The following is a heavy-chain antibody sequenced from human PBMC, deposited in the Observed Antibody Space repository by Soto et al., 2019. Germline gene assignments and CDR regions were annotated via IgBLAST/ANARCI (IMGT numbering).Heavy chain of an antibody. V-gene: IGHV1-18*01. D-gene: IGHD3-3*01. J-gene: IGHJ4*02. CDR2: ISAYNGNT. Sequence: QVQLVQSGAEVKKPGASVKVSCKASGYTFTSYGISWVRQAPGQGLEWMGWISAYNGNTNYAQKLQGRVTMTTDTSTSTAYMELRSLRSDNTAVYYCARLYYDFWSGYYGDYWGQGTLVTVSS. CDR1: GYTFTSYG. CDR3: ARLYYDFWSGYYGDY.